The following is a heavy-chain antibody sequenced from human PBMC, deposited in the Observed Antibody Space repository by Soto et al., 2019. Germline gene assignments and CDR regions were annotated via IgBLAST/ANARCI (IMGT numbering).Heavy chain of an antibody. CDR2: VNPNSGVT. J-gene: IGHJ6*02. D-gene: IGHD1-1*01. CDR1: GYTFTGYY. Sequence: ASVKVSCKASGYTFTGYYIHWVRQAPGQGLEWMGWVNPNSGVTKYAQKFQGWVTMTRDTSISTAYMELSRLRSDDTAVYYCARDGATTTGTTEIWSSFNFYGMDVWGQGTTVTVS. CDR3: ARDGATTTGTTEIWSSFNFYGMDV. V-gene: IGHV1-2*04.